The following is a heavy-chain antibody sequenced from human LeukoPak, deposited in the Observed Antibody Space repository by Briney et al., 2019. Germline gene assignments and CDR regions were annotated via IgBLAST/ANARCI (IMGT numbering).Heavy chain of an antibody. CDR2: ISSNGGST. V-gene: IGHV3-64D*06. D-gene: IGHD4-11*01. CDR1: GFTFSSDA. J-gene: IGHJ4*02. CDR3: VKDTLQGPFDY. Sequence: GGALRLSCSASGFTFSSDAMHWVRQAPGKGLEYVSAISSNGGSTYYADSVKGRFTISRDNSKNTLYLQMSSLRAEDTAVYYCVKDTLQGPFDYWGQGTLVTVSS.